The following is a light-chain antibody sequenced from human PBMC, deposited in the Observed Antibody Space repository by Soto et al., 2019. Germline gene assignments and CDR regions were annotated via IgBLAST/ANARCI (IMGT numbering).Light chain of an antibody. J-gene: IGKJ5*01. CDR1: QSVSSY. Sequence: EIVLTQSPATLSLSPGERATLSCMASQSVSSYLAWYQQKPGQAPRLFIYDASNRATGVPARFSGSRSGTDFTLTISSLEPEDFAVYFCQQRSEWPITFGQGTRLEIK. CDR2: DAS. CDR3: QQRSEWPIT. V-gene: IGKV3-11*01.